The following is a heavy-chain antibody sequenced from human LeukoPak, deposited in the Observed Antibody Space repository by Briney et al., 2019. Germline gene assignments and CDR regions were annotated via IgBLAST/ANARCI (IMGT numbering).Heavy chain of an antibody. Sequence: GGSLRLSCSASGFTFSSYAMHWVRQAPGKGLEYASAIKRNGSSTYYADSVKGRFTISRDNSKSTLYLQMSSLRAEDTAVYYCVPIAVAGFFDYWGQGTLVTVSS. D-gene: IGHD6-19*01. CDR1: GFTFSSYA. CDR2: IKRNGSST. CDR3: VPIAVAGFFDY. V-gene: IGHV3-64D*09. J-gene: IGHJ4*02.